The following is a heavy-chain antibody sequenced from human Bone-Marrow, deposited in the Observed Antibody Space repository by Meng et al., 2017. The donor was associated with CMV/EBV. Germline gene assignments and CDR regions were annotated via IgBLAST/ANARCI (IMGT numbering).Heavy chain of an antibody. J-gene: IGHJ4*02. D-gene: IGHD3-10*01. CDR2: IYWDDDK. Sequence: QFTVKGSGLTLANPTPTLTRTVTFHGFSLTTGGVGVGWIRPPPGKALEWLALIYWDDDKRYSPSLKGRLTITKDTSKNQVVLTMTNMDPVDTATYYCAQTPITMVRGVDWGQGTLVTVSS. CDR1: GFSLTTGGVG. V-gene: IGHV2-5*02. CDR3: AQTPITMVRGVD.